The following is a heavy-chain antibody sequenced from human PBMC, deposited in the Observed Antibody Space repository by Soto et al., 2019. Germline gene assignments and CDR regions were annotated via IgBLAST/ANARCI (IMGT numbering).Heavy chain of an antibody. CDR1: GFTFSSYA. V-gene: IGHV4-34*01. CDR3: ARIPATW. CDR2: INHSGST. Sequence: GSLRLSCAASGFTFSSYAMSWVRQAPGKGLEWIGEINHSGSTNYNPSLKSRVTISVDTSKNQFSLKLSSVTAADTAVYYCARIPATWWGQGTLSPSPQ. D-gene: IGHD2-2*01. J-gene: IGHJ4*02.